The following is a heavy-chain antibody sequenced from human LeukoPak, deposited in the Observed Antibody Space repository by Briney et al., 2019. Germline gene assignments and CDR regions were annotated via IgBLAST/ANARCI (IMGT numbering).Heavy chain of an antibody. Sequence: GRSLRLSCAASGFTFSSYGMHWVRQAPGKGLEWVAVISYDGSNKYYADSVKGRFTISRDNSKNTLYLQMNSLRAEDTAVYYCARELYGSGSHTYYYGMDVWGKGTTVTVSS. CDR3: ARELYGSGSHTYYYGMDV. CDR2: ISYDGSNK. V-gene: IGHV3-30*03. CDR1: GFTFSSYG. J-gene: IGHJ6*04. D-gene: IGHD3-10*01.